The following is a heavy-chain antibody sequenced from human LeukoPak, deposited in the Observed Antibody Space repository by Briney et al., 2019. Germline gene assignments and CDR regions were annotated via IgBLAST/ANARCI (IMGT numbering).Heavy chain of an antibody. D-gene: IGHD6-19*01. J-gene: IGHJ4*02. V-gene: IGHV3-23*01. CDR3: ARVGYSSLVIGY. CDR2: ISGSGGST. Sequence: GGSLRLSCAASGFTFSSYAMSWVRQAPGKGLEWVSAISGSGGSTYYADSVKGRFTISRDNAKNSLYLQMNSLRAEDTAVYYCARVGYSSLVIGYWGQGTLVTVSS. CDR1: GFTFSSYA.